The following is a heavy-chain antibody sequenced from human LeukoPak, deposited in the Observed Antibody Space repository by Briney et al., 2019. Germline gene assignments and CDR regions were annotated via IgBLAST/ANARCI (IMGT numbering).Heavy chain of an antibody. CDR1: GLVFSTYT. CDR3: ARDGEATKRHYYYGMDV. Sequence: PGGSLRLSCAASGLVFSTYTMSWVRQAPGKGLEWVSSTTPSTDSTNYADSVHGRFTISRDNAKKSAYLQMNSLRAEDTAVYYCARDGEATKRHYYYGMDVWGQGTTVTVSS. D-gene: IGHD5-12*01. V-gene: IGHV3-21*01. CDR2: TTPSTDST. J-gene: IGHJ6*02.